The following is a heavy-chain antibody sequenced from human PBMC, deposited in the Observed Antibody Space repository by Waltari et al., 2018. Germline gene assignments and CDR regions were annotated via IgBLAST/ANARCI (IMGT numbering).Heavy chain of an antibody. CDR2: IHKDGSEK. D-gene: IGHD7-27*01. Sequence: EVHLVESGGGLVQPGGSLRLSCAASAFTFTDDWMSWFRQAPGKGPEWVANIHKDGSEKNYVDYVKGRFTISRDNAKDSVYLQMNSLRADDTAMYYCVRDHWGPDYWGQGTLVTVSS. CDR1: AFTFTDDW. CDR3: VRDHWGPDY. J-gene: IGHJ4*02. V-gene: IGHV3-7*01.